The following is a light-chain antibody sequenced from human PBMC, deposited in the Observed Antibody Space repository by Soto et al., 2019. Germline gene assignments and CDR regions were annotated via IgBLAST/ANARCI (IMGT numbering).Light chain of an antibody. CDR2: KVS. CDR1: QSLVYSDGNTY. V-gene: IGKV2-30*01. Sequence: DVVLTQSPLSLPVTLGQPASISCRSSQSLVYSDGNTYLNWFQQRPGQSPRRLIYKVSKRHSGVPNRFRGSGAGTDFTMKNSRVGGEDVGVYYCMQGTPWPPTFGQGARVEIK. CDR3: MQGTPWPPT. J-gene: IGKJ1*01.